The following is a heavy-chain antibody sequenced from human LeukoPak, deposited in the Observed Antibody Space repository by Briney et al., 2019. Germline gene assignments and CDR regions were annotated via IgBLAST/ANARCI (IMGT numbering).Heavy chain of an antibody. CDR2: INHSGST. Sequence: SETLSLTCNISGGSISSFYWSWIRQPPGKGLEWIGEINHSGSTNYNPSLKSRVTISVDTSKNQFSLKLSSVTAADTAVYYCARGGNDYVWGSYRSGDAFDIWGQGTMVTVSS. V-gene: IGHV4-34*01. J-gene: IGHJ3*02. CDR3: ARGGNDYVWGSYRSGDAFDI. D-gene: IGHD3-16*02. CDR1: GGSISSFY.